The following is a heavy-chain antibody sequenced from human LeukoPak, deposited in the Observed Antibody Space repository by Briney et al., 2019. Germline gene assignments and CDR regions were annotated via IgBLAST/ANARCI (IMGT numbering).Heavy chain of an antibody. J-gene: IGHJ4*02. CDR2: ISGSGGST. D-gene: IGHD5/OR15-5a*01. V-gene: IGHV3-23*01. CDR3: AKERGYSVYDPIDY. Sequence: GGSLRLSCAASGFTLSSSAMSWVRQAPGKGLEWVSAISGSGGSTNYADSVKGRFTTSRDSSKNTLYLQMNSLRVEDTAVYYCAKERGYSVYDPIDYWGQGTLVTVSS. CDR1: GFTLSSSA.